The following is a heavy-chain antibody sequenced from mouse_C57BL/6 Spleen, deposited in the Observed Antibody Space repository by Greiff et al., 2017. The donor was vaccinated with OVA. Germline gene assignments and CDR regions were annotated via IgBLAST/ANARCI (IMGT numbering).Heavy chain of an antibody. CDR3: VIDDEAY. CDR2: IRSKSNNYAT. D-gene: IGHD2-12*01. CDR1: GFSFNTYA. Sequence: EVQVVESGGGLVQPKGSLKLSCAASGFSFNTYAMNWVRQAPGKGLEWVARIRSKSNNYATYYADSVKDRFTISRDDSESMLYLQMNNLKTEVTAMYYCVIDDEAYWGQGTLVTVSA. V-gene: IGHV10-1*01. J-gene: IGHJ3*01.